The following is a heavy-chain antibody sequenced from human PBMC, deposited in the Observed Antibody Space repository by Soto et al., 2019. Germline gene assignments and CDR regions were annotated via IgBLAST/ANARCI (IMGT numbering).Heavy chain of an antibody. CDR2: ISSSSSTI. CDR1: GFTFSSYS. CDR3: ARSPAWSSGGSCYSVRSCWYFDL. V-gene: IGHV3-48*01. J-gene: IGHJ2*01. Sequence: GGSLRLSCAASGFTFSSYSMNWVRQAPGKGLEWVSYISSSSSTIYYADSVKGRFTISRDNAKNSLYLQMNSLRAEDTAVYYCARSPAWSSGGSCYSVRSCWYFDLWGRGTLVTVSS. D-gene: IGHD2-15*01.